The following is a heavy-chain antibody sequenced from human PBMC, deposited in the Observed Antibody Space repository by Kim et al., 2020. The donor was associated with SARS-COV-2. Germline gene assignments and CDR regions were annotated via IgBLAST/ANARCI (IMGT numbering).Heavy chain of an antibody. CDR3: AKAGPNQYGSGSPWDYGMDV. J-gene: IGHJ6*02. Sequence: RFTISRDNSKNTLYLQMNSLRAEDTAVYYCAKAGPNQYGSGSPWDYGMDVWGQGTTVTVSS. V-gene: IGHV3-30*02. D-gene: IGHD3-10*01.